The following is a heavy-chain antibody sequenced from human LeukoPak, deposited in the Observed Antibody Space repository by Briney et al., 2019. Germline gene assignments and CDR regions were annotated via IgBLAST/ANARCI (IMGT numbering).Heavy chain of an antibody. CDR2: IWYDGSNK. J-gene: IGHJ5*02. D-gene: IGHD1-26*01. CDR1: GFTFSSYG. V-gene: IGHV3-33*01. Sequence: SGGSLRLSCAASGFTFSSYGMHWVRQAPGKGLEWVAVIWYDGSNKYYADSVKGRFTIFRDNSKNTLYLQMNSLRAEDTAVYYCAREGLLIVGATHNWFDPWGQGTLVTVSS. CDR3: AREGLLIVGATHNWFDP.